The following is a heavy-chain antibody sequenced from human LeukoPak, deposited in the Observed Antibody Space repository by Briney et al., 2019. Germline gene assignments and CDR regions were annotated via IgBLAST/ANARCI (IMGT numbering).Heavy chain of an antibody. CDR3: ARGPYSSSSTHLDY. J-gene: IGHJ4*02. D-gene: IGHD6-6*01. CDR1: GGSISSHY. CDR2: IYYSGST. V-gene: IGHV4-59*11. Sequence: SETLSLTCTVSGGSISSHYWSWIRQPPGKGLEWIGYIYYSGSTNYNPSLKSRVTISVDTSKNQFSLKLSSVTAADTAVYHCARGPYSSSSTHLDYWGQGTLVTVSS.